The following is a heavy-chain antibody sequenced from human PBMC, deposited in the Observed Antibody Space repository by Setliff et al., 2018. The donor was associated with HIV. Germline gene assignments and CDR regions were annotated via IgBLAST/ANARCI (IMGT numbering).Heavy chain of an antibody. D-gene: IGHD2-8*02. CDR2: VSSRGDT. CDR3: ARVSSTYWYSIFRNYYYHMDV. V-gene: IGHV4-4*07. CDR1: DSGTYY. J-gene: IGHJ6*03. Sequence: SETLSLTCTVSDSGTYYWSWIRQPAGKGLEWIGRVSSRGDTNYNPSLKSRVTISVDTSKSQFSLKLSSVTAADTALYYCARVSSTYWYSIFRNYYYHMDVWGKGTTVTVSS.